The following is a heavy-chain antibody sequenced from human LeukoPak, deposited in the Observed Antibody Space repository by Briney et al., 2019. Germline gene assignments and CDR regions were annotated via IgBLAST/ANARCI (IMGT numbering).Heavy chain of an antibody. CDR1: GGTFSSYA. J-gene: IGHJ4*02. D-gene: IGHD6-13*01. CDR2: IIPIFGTA. CDR3: AGKCSSSWYGLDY. Sequence: SVKVSCKASGGTFSSYAISWVRQAPGQGLEWMGRIIPIFGTANYAQKFQGRVTITTDESTSTAYMELSSLRSEDTAVYYCAGKCSSSWYGLDYWGQGTLVTVSS. V-gene: IGHV1-69*05.